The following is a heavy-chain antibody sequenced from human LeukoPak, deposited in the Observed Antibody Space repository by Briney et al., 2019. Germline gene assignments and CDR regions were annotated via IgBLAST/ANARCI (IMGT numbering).Heavy chain of an antibody. CDR2: INPGGSSI. CDR3: ARSNQADDY. Sequence: GGTLRLSCAASGFTFSSYWMHWARQVPGKGLVWVSRINPGGSSIAYADSVKGRFTISRDNAKNTLYLQMDSLRAEDTAVYYCARSNQADDYWGQGTLVTVSS. V-gene: IGHV3-74*01. CDR1: GFTFSSYW. J-gene: IGHJ4*02. D-gene: IGHD1-14*01.